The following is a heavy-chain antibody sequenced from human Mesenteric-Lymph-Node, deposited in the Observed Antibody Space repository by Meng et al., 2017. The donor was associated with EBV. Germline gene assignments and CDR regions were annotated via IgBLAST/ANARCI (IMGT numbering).Heavy chain of an antibody. V-gene: IGHV4-39*07. D-gene: IGHD6-19*01. J-gene: IGHJ4*02. CDR2: MYFSGST. Sequence: QLPLQESGPVLVKPAETLSHPCTVSGGSISSTSYYWGWIRQPPGKGLEWIGSMYFSGSTYYNPSLKSRVAISVDTSRNQVSLYVTSVTAADTAVYYCAREGGRGWYYDYWGQGALVTVSS. CDR1: GGSISSTSYY. CDR3: AREGGRGWYYDY.